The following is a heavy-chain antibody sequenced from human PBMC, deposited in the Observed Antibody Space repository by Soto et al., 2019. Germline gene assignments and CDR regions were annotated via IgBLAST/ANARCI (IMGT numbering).Heavy chain of an antibody. CDR2: LFPGDSDT. J-gene: IGHJ4*02. Sequence: PVESLKISCQTSGYSFSNYWIGWVRQMPGKGLEWMGILFPGDSDTKYSPSFQGHVTISVDKSITTAYLLFTSLKASDTAIYFCARLTNLHSPYFDFWGQGTLVTVSS. V-gene: IGHV5-51*01. CDR1: GYSFSNYW. CDR3: ARLTNLHSPYFDF. D-gene: IGHD1-26*01.